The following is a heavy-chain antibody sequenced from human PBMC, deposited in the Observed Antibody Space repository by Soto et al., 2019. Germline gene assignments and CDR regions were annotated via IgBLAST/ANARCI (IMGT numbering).Heavy chain of an antibody. CDR1: GYTFTIYG. J-gene: IGHJ1*01. CDR2: ISAYNGNT. CDR3: ARENGGNSGYFQH. Sequence: ASVKVSCKASGYTFTIYGISCVRQSRGQWLDWMGWISAYNGNTNYAQKLQGRVTMTTDTSTSTAYMELRSLRSDDTAVYYCARENGGNSGYFQHWGQGTLVTVSS. D-gene: IGHD2-21*02. V-gene: IGHV1-18*04.